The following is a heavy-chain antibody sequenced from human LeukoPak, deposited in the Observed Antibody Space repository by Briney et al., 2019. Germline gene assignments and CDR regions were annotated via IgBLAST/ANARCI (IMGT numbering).Heavy chain of an antibody. V-gene: IGHV1-69*13. Sequence: GASVKVSCKASGGTFSSYAISWVRQAPGQGLEWMGGIIPIFGTANYAQKFQGRVTITADESTSTAYMELSSLRSEDTAVYYCARREYYYDSSGYYYPLGYWGQGTLVTVSS. CDR1: GGTFSSYA. J-gene: IGHJ4*02. CDR3: ARREYYYDSSGYYYPLGY. D-gene: IGHD3-22*01. CDR2: IIPIFGTA.